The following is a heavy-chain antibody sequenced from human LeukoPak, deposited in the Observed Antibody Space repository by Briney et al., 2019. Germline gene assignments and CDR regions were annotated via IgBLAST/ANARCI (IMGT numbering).Heavy chain of an antibody. J-gene: IGHJ6*02. D-gene: IGHD3-9*01. V-gene: IGHV1-69*04. Sequence: SVKVSCKASGGTFSSYTISWVRQAPGQGLEWMGRIIPILGIANYAQKFQGRVTIPADKSTSTAYMELSSLRSEDTAVYYCAREGPEYYDILTGYFSLNGLDVWGQGTTVTVSS. CDR2: IIPILGIA. CDR1: GGTFSSYT. CDR3: AREGPEYYDILTGYFSLNGLDV.